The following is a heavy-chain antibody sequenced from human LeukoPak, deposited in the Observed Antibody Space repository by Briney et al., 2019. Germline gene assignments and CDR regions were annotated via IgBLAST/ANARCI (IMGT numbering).Heavy chain of an antibody. D-gene: IGHD3-10*01. CDR3: ARGDRSGAPRGDYFDY. Sequence: ASVKVSCKASGYTFTGYYMHWVRQAPGQGLEWMGWINPNSGGTNYAQKFQGRVTMTRDTSISTAYMELSRLRSDDTAVYYCARGDRSGAPRGDYFDYWGQGTLVTASS. CDR1: GYTFTGYY. CDR2: INPNSGGT. V-gene: IGHV1-2*02. J-gene: IGHJ4*02.